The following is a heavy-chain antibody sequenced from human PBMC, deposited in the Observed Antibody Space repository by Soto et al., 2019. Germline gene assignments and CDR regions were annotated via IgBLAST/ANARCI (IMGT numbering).Heavy chain of an antibody. CDR1: GGSFSGYY. CDR3: ASYIWGSYRYSGKIGAFDI. V-gene: IGHV4-34*01. CDR2: INHSGST. J-gene: IGHJ3*02. D-gene: IGHD3-16*02. Sequence: VQLQQWGAGLLKPSETLSLTCAVYGGSFSGYYWSWIRQPPGKGLEWIGEINHSGSTNYNPSLKSRVTISVDTSKNQFSLKLSSVTAADTAVYYCASYIWGSYRYSGKIGAFDIWGQGTMVTVSS.